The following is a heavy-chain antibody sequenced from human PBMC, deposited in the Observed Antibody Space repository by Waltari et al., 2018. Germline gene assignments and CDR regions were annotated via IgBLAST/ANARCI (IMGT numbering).Heavy chain of an antibody. CDR2: IYPRDSEP. CDR1: GYSFTSYW. D-gene: IGHD1-1*01. V-gene: IGHV5-51*01. J-gene: IGHJ5*02. Sequence: EVQLVQSGAEVKKPGESLKISCKGSGYSFTSYWIAWVRQMTEKGLEWMGIIYPRDSEPRYSPSFQGQVTISADKSISTAYLQWSSLKASDTAIYYCARKEAPGINNWFDPWGQGTLVTVSS. CDR3: ARKEAPGINNWFDP.